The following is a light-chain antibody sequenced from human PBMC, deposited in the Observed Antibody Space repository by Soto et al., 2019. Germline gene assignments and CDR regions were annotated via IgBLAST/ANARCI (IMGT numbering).Light chain of an antibody. V-gene: IGKV1-5*03. Sequence: IQMTQSPSTLSASLGDRVTITCRASQSISNWLAWYQQKPGEAPKLLIYKASGLESGVPSRFSGSGSGTEFTLTISSLQPDDFATYYCQQYESFFPLTFGGGTKVDIK. CDR1: QSISNW. CDR3: QQYESFFPLT. J-gene: IGKJ4*01. CDR2: KAS.